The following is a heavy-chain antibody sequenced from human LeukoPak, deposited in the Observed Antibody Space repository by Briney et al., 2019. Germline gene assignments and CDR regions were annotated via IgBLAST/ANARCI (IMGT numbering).Heavy chain of an antibody. J-gene: IGHJ6*02. CDR1: GYTFTSYG. CDR3: ARDLPISVATISFNYYYYGMDV. D-gene: IGHD5-12*01. CDR2: ISAYNGNT. Sequence: GASVKVSCKASGYTFTSYGISWVRQAPGQGLEWMGWISAYNGNTNYAQKLQGRVTMTTDTSTSTAYMELRSLRSDDTAVYYCARDLPISVATISFNYYYYGMDVWGQGTTVTVSS. V-gene: IGHV1-18*01.